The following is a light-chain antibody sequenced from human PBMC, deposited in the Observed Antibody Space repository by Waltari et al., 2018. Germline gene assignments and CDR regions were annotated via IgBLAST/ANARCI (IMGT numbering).Light chain of an antibody. CDR3: QQYYSTPPT. V-gene: IGKV4-1*01. J-gene: IGKJ2*01. CDR1: QSVFYSSNNKNY. Sequence: DIVMTQYPDSLAVSLGERATINCKSSQSVFYSSNNKNYLAWYQQKPGQPPNLLVYWASTRESGVPDRFSGSGSGTDFTLTISSLQAEDVAVYYCQQYYSTPPTFGQGTKLEIK. CDR2: WAS.